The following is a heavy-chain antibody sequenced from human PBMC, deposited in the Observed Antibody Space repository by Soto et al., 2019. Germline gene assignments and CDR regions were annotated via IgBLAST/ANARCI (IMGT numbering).Heavy chain of an antibody. CDR2: IYYSGST. Sequence: PSETLSLTCTVSGGSISSYYWSWIRQPPGKGLEWIGYIYYSGSTNYNPSLKSRVTISVDTSKNQFSLKLSSVTAADTAVYYCARRYSSSWYDFDYWGQGTLVTVSS. V-gene: IGHV4-59*08. CDR3: ARRYSSSWYDFDY. J-gene: IGHJ4*02. D-gene: IGHD6-13*01. CDR1: GGSISSYY.